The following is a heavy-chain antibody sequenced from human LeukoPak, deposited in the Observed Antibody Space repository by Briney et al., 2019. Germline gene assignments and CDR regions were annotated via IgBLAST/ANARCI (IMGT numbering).Heavy chain of an antibody. V-gene: IGHV3-11*04. CDR3: GGGGGGGAFDI. D-gene: IGHD3-16*01. CDR2: ISSSASTI. J-gene: IGHJ3*02. Sequence: PGGSLRLSCAASGFTFTDYYMGWIRQAPGKGLEWVSYISSSASTIYYADSVKGRFTISRDNAKNSLYLQMNSLRAEDTAVYYWGGGGGGGAFDIWGQGTMVTVSS. CDR1: GFTFTDYY.